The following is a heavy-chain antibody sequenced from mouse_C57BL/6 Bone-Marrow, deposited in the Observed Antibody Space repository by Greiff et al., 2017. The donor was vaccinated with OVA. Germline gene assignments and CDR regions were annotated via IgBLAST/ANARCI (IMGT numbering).Heavy chain of an antibody. CDR2: IRSKSSNYAT. V-gene: IGHV10-3*01. CDR1: GFTFNTYA. J-gene: IGHJ3*01. Sequence: EVMLVESGGGLVQPKGSLKLSCAASGFTFNTYAMHWVRQAPGKGLEWVARIRSKSSNYATYYADSVKDRFTISRDDSQSMLYLQMNNLKTEDTAMYYCVRGDYGSSYEGFAYWGQGTLVTVSA. CDR3: VRGDYGSSYEGFAY. D-gene: IGHD1-1*01.